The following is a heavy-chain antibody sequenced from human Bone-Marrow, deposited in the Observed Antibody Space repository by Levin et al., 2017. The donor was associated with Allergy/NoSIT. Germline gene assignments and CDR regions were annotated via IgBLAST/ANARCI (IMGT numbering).Heavy chain of an antibody. CDR1: GFIINTYT. D-gene: IGHD5/OR15-5a*01. CDR2: ISSTSTNI. V-gene: IGHV3-21*03. Sequence: GESLKISCAASGFIINTYTMNWVRQAPGKGLEWVSSISSTSTNIFYADSVKGRFTISRDNAQNALYLQMDSLRADDTALYYCAGIKSTILGNSFDVWGQGTMLTVSS. J-gene: IGHJ3*01. CDR3: AGIKSTILGNSFDV.